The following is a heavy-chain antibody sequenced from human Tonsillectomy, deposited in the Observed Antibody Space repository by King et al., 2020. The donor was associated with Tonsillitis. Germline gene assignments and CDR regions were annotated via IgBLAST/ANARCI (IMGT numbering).Heavy chain of an antibody. D-gene: IGHD4/OR15-4a*01. Sequence: QLQESGPGLVKPSETLSLTCNVSGGSIRSNAYYWGWIRQPPGKGLEWIGSIHSSGSTYYNPSLKNRVTTSIDTSKNQFFLKLSSVTAADTAVYYCARSDDYGDPTYDYWGQGTLVTVSS. J-gene: IGHJ4*02. CDR1: GGSIRSNAYY. CDR2: IHSSGST. V-gene: IGHV4-39*01. CDR3: ARSDDYGDPTYDY.